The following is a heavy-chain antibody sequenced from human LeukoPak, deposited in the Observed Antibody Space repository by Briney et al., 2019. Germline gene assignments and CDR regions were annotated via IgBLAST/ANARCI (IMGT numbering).Heavy chain of an antibody. Sequence: GESLKISCKGSGYSFTSYWIGWVRQMPGKGLEWMGIIYPGDSDTRYSPSFQGQVTISADKSIGTAYLQWSSLKASDTAMYYCARTYYYDSSGYYGLDYWGQGTLVTVSS. CDR1: GYSFTSYW. CDR2: IYPGDSDT. V-gene: IGHV5-51*01. CDR3: ARTYYYDSSGYYGLDY. J-gene: IGHJ4*02. D-gene: IGHD3-22*01.